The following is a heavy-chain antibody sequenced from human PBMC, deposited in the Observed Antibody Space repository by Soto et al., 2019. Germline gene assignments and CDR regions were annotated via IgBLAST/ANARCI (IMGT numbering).Heavy chain of an antibody. D-gene: IGHD6-6*01. CDR1: GFIFSNYA. Sequence: GGSLRLSCAASGFIFSNYAMSWVRQAPGKGLEWVSFISGSGSTTYYADSVKGRFTISRGNSKNMLYVQMNSLRAEDAAVYYCVREASSTGLHLDHWGRGT. CDR3: VREASSTGLHLDH. CDR2: ISGSGSTT. J-gene: IGHJ4*02. V-gene: IGHV3-23*01.